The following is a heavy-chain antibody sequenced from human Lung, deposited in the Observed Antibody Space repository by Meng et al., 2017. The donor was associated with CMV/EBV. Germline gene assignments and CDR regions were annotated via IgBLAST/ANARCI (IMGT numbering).Heavy chain of an antibody. CDR2: IYYSGSA. Sequence: GSLRLXXTVPGETISSSSHHWGWIRQSPGRGLEWIGSIYYSGSAHYSPSLRSRVTIFVDTSKSRFSLKLSSVTAADTAVYYCARQGACDIDEVMVPYGEFDYWGQGXLVTVSS. V-gene: IGHV4-39*01. J-gene: IGHJ4*02. D-gene: IGHD3-22*01. CDR3: ARQGACDIDEVMVPYGEFDY. CDR1: GETISSSSHH.